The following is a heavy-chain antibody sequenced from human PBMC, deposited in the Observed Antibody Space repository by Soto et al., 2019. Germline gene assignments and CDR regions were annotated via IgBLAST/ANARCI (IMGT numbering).Heavy chain of an antibody. J-gene: IGHJ6*02. CDR2: INPNSGGT. CDR1: GYTFTGYC. Sequence: GASVKVSCKASGYTFTGYCMHWVRQAPGQGLEWMGWINPNSGGTNYAQKFQGWATMTRDTSISTAYMELSRLRSDDTAVYYCARDFSSDVLRFLEWLPSYGMDVWGQGTTVTVSS. D-gene: IGHD3-3*01. V-gene: IGHV1-2*04. CDR3: ARDFSSDVLRFLEWLPSYGMDV.